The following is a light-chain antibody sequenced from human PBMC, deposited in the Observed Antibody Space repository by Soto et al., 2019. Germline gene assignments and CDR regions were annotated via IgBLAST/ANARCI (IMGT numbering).Light chain of an antibody. Sequence: EIVLTQSPGTLSLSPGERATLSCRASQSVSSSYLAWYQHKPGQAPRLLIYGVSSRATGIPDRFSGSGSGKHFTLTISRLEPEDFAVYYCHQFGTFPKTFGQGTKVEIK. CDR2: GVS. CDR1: QSVSSSY. V-gene: IGKV3-20*01. CDR3: HQFGTFPKT. J-gene: IGKJ1*01.